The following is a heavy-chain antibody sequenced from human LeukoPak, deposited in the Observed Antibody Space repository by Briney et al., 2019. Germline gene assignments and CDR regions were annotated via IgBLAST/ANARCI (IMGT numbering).Heavy chain of an antibody. CDR2: ISNSGGSA. CDR1: GFIFYNSG. V-gene: IGHV3-23*01. CDR3: ATPTTVTTDI. Sequence: TGGSLRLSCAASGFIFYNSGMAWLRQAPGQGLEWVSVISNSGGSAWNADSVKGRFTVSRDNFKTTLYLQMNSLRVEDTAVYYCATPTTVTTDIWGQGTMVTVSS. D-gene: IGHD4-17*01. J-gene: IGHJ3*02.